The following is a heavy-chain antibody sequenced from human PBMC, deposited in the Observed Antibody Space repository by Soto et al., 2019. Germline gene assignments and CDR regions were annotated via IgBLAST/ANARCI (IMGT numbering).Heavy chain of an antibody. Sequence: SETLSLTCTVSGGSLSSYYWSWIRQPPGKGLEWIVYMSYSGSSNYNPSLKSRVTMSVDTSKNQVSLKLSSVTAADTAVYYCAKPRITSTAATSHPSGQATMVTV. CDR3: AKPRITSTAATSHP. D-gene: IGHD1-20*01. J-gene: IGHJ5*02. CDR1: GGSLSSYY. CDR2: MSYSGSS. V-gene: IGHV4-59*01.